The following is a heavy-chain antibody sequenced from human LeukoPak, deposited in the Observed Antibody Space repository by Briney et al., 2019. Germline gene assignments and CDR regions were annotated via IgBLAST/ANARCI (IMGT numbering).Heavy chain of an antibody. D-gene: IGHD6-19*01. V-gene: IGHV3-74*01. CDR2: IKSDGSDT. CDR1: GFILSSYW. Sequence: GGSLRLSCAASGFILSSYWMHWVHQVPGKGLVWVSRIKSDGSDTRYADSAKGRFTISRDNAKNTLYLQMNSLRAEDTAVYYCARGYSSGLHFDYWGQGTLVTVSS. J-gene: IGHJ4*02. CDR3: ARGYSSGLHFDY.